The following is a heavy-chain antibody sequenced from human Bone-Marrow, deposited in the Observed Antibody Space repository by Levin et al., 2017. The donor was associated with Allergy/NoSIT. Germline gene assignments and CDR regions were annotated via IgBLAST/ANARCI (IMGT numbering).Heavy chain of an antibody. V-gene: IGHV1-46*01. J-gene: IGHJ5*02. CDR2: INPSGGST. Sequence: ASVKVSCKASGYTFSNYHLHWVRQAPGRGLEWMAAINPSGGSTSYAQKFQGRVTMTSDRFTSTVYMELSSLRSEDTAVYYCARTKYSTSSDWFDPWGQGTLVTVSS. D-gene: IGHD6-6*01. CDR1: GYTFSNYH. CDR3: ARTKYSTSSDWFDP.